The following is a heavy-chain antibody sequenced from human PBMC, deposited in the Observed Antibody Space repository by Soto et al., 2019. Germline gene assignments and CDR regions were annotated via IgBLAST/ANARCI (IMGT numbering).Heavy chain of an antibody. V-gene: IGHV1-3*02. Sequence: GASVKVSCQASGYTFTTYSMHWVRQAPGHRLEWMGWSNAGNGYTQYSQDFQGRVTITRDTSASTAYMELSSLRSEDMAVYYCARDGGSGMDVWGQGTTVTVSS. CDR3: ARDGGSGMDV. J-gene: IGHJ6*02. CDR1: GYTFTTYS. D-gene: IGHD3-16*01. CDR2: SNAGNGYT.